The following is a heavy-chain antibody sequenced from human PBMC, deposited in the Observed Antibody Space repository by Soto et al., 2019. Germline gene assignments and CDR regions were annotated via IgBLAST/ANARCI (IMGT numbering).Heavy chain of an antibody. J-gene: IGHJ6*03. D-gene: IGHD5-12*01. CDR1: GGSISSYY. Sequence: SETLSLTCSVSGGSISSYYWSWIRQPPGKGLEWIGFIYSSGSTNYNPSLKSRVTISVDTSKNQFSLKLSSVTAADTAVYYCARGGVDIVATIYSYYYMDVWGKGTTVTVSS. V-gene: IGHV4-59*08. CDR3: ARGGVDIVATIYSYYYMDV. CDR2: IYSSGST.